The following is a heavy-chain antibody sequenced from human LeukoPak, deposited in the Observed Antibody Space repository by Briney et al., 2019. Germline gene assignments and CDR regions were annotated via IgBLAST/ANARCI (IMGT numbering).Heavy chain of an antibody. Sequence: GGSLRLSCAASGFTFSSYEMSWVRQAPGKGLEWVSYISASGGTIKYADSVKGRFTISRDNAKNSLYLHLNSLRVEDTAFYYCARGDGGYYYGMDVWGQGTTVTVSS. J-gene: IGHJ6*02. CDR2: ISASGGTI. D-gene: IGHD3-3*01. CDR3: ARGDGGYYYGMDV. CDR1: GFTFSSYE. V-gene: IGHV3-48*03.